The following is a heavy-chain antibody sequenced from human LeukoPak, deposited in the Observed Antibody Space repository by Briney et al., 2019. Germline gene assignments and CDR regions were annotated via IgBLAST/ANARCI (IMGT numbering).Heavy chain of an antibody. J-gene: IGHJ3*02. V-gene: IGHV4-59*01. Sequence: SETLSLTCTVSGGSISSYYWSWIRQPPGEGLEWSGYIYYSGSTNYNPHLKSRVTISVDTSKNQFSLKLSSVTAADTAVYYCARAIVGARGDAFDIWGQGTMVTVSS. CDR2: IYYSGST. CDR3: ARAIVGARGDAFDI. D-gene: IGHD1-26*01. CDR1: GGSISSYY.